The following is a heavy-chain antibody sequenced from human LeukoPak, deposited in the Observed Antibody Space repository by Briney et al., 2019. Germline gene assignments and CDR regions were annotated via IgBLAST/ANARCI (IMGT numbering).Heavy chain of an antibody. CDR2: ISYDGSNK. CDR3: ARGLLLWFGELSRPFDY. D-gene: IGHD3-10*01. V-gene: IGHV3-30*04. J-gene: IGHJ4*02. Sequence: QPGRSLRLSCAASGFTFSSYAMHWVRQAPGKGLEWVAVISYDGSNKYYADSVKGRFTISRDNSKNTLYLQMNSLRAEDTAVYYCARGLLLWFGELSRPFDYWGQGTLVTVSS. CDR1: GFTFSSYA.